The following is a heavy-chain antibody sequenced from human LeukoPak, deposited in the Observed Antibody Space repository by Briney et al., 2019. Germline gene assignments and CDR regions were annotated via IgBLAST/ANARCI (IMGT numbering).Heavy chain of an antibody. D-gene: IGHD6-13*01. CDR1: GYTFTSYG. J-gene: IGHJ3*02. V-gene: IGHV1-18*01. Sequence: GASVKVSCKASGYTFTSYGISWVRQAPGQGLEWMGWISAYNGNTNYAQKLQGRVTMTTDTSTSTAYMELRSLRPDDTAVYYCARDRNSESSSWYFYDAFDIWGQGTMVTVSS. CDR3: ARDRNSESSSWYFYDAFDI. CDR2: ISAYNGNT.